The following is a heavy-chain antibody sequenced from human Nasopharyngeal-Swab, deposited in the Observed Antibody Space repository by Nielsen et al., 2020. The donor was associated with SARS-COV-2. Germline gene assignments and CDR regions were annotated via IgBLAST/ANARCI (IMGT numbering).Heavy chain of an antibody. J-gene: IGHJ4*02. CDR1: GFTFSSYW. CDR2: IKQDGSEK. Sequence: GESLKISCAASGFTFSSYWMSWVRQAPGKGLEWVANIKQDGSEKYYVDSVKGRFTISRDNAKNSLYLQMNSLRAEDTAVYYCATKTTEYSSGWYVGSFDYWGQGTLVTVSS. CDR3: ATKTTEYSSGWYVGSFDY. D-gene: IGHD6-19*01. V-gene: IGHV3-7*02.